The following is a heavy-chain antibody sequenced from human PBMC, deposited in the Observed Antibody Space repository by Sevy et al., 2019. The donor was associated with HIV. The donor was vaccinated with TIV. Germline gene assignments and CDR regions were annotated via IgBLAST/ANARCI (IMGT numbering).Heavy chain of an antibody. J-gene: IGHJ4*02. CDR2: ITDNGAKT. V-gene: IGHV3-23*01. CDR1: GFSFYTYA. CDR3: AKTEYTSGWFY. D-gene: IGHD6-19*01. Sequence: GSLRLSCPTSGFSFYTYAMTWVRQAPGKGLEWVAPITDNGAKTFYADSVKGRFTISRDNSQSTLFLHMNSLRGDDTAVYFCAKTEYTSGWFYWGQGTLVTVSS.